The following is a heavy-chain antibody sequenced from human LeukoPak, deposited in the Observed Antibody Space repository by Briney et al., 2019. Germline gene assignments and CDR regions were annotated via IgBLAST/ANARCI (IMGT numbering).Heavy chain of an antibody. D-gene: IGHD5-18*01. CDR1: GGSISDYL. V-gene: IGHV4-4*07. CDR3: ARAYSCGSSNWFDP. CDR2: ISASGGP. J-gene: IGHJ5*02. Sequence: SETLSLTCTVSGGSISDYLWSWIRQPAGKGLEWIGRISASGGPNYSPSLKSRVTMSVDTSKNQFSLNLNSVTAADTAIYYCARAYSCGSSNWFDPWGQGTLVTVSS.